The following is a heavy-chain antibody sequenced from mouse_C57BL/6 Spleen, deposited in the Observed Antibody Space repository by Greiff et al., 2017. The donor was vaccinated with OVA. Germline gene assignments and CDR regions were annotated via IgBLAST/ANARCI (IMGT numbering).Heavy chain of an antibody. Sequence: QVQLQQPGAELVKPGASVKLSCKASGYTFTSYWMHWVKQRPGQGLEWIGMIHPSDSDTNYNQKFKGKATLTVDKSSSTAYMQLSSLTSEDAAVYYCAISNDGYAMDYWGQGTSVTVSS. CDR2: IHPSDSDT. V-gene: IGHV1-74*01. D-gene: IGHD2-3*01. CDR3: AISNDGYAMDY. CDR1: GYTFTSYW. J-gene: IGHJ4*01.